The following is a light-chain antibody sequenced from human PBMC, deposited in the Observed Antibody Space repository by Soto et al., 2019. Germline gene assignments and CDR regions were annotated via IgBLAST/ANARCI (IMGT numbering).Light chain of an antibody. Sequence: QSALPNPPSASGTPGQRVTISCSGSSSNIGSNTVNWYQQLPGTAPKLLIYSNNQRPSGVPDRFSGSKSGTSASLAISGLQSEDEADYYCAAWDDSLNGYVFGTGTKVTVL. CDR2: SNN. CDR1: SSNIGSNT. CDR3: AAWDDSLNGYV. V-gene: IGLV1-44*01. J-gene: IGLJ1*01.